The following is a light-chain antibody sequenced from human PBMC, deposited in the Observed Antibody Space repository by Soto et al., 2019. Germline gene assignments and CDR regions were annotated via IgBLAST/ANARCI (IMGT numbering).Light chain of an antibody. V-gene: IGKV1-9*01. Sequence: DIQLTQSPSFLSASVGDRVTITCRASQGINSYLAWYQQEPGKAPKLLIYAASTLQSGVPSRFSGSGSGTAFTLTISSLQPEDFATYYCQQLNSYPQITFGQGTRLEIK. CDR2: AAS. CDR3: QQLNSYPQIT. CDR1: QGINSY. J-gene: IGKJ5*01.